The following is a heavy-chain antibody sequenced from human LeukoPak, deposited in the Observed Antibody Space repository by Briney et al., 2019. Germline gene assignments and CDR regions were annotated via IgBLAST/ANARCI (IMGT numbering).Heavy chain of an antibody. V-gene: IGHV3-48*01. CDR3: ARDLATYGSGIFNTPI. J-gene: IGHJ4*02. CDR1: GFNFWNTG. CDR2: ISSSSSTI. D-gene: IGHD3-10*01. Sequence: GGSLRLSCAVAGFNFWNTGMSWVRQAPGKGLEWVSYISSSSSTIYYADSVKGRFTISRDNAKNSLYLQMNSLRAEDTAVYYCARDLATYGSGIFNTPIWGQGTLVTVSS.